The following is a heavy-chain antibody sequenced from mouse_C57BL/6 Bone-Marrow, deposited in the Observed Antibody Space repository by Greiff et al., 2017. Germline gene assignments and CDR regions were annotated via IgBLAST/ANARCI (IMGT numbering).Heavy chain of an antibody. CDR1: GYAFSSSW. CDR3: AREGSNYGYYAMDY. V-gene: IGHV1-82*01. CDR2: IYPGDGDT. D-gene: IGHD2-5*01. J-gene: IGHJ4*01. Sequence: QVQLKESGPELVKPGASVKISCKASGYAFSSSWMNWVKQRPGKGLEWIGRIYPGDGDTNYNGKFKGKATLTADKSSSTAYMQLSSLTSEDSAVYFCAREGSNYGYYAMDYWGQGTSVTVSS.